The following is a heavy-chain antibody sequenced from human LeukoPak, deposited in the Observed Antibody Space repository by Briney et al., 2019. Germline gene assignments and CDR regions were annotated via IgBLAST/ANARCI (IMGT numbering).Heavy chain of an antibody. CDR1: GFNVSSNY. CDR3: ARGAYGGPFDC. J-gene: IGHJ4*02. Sequence: PGGSLRLSCAASGFNVSSNYVSWVRQAPGKGLEWVSVLYSVGGTYYADSVQGRFTISRHNSRNTLYLQLNSLRPEDTAVYYCARGAYGGPFDCWGQGTLVTVSS. D-gene: IGHD4/OR15-4a*01. V-gene: IGHV3-53*04. CDR2: LYSVGGT.